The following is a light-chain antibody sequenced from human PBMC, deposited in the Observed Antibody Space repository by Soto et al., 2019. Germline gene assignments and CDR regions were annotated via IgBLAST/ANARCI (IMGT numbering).Light chain of an antibody. J-gene: IGKJ1*01. Sequence: EIVLTPSPATLSLSPGERATLSCRASQSVNKAYLVWYQVKPGQAPRLLIYGASSRATGIPDRFSGSGSGTDFTLTISRLEPEDFAVYYCHQYDSWTFGQGTKGDIK. CDR1: QSVNKAY. CDR3: HQYDSWT. V-gene: IGKV3-20*01. CDR2: GAS.